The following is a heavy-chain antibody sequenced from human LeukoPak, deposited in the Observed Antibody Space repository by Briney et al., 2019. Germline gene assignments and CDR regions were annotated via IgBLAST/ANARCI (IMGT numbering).Heavy chain of an antibody. Sequence: PGGSLRLSCAASGFTFSSYAMSWVRQAPGKGLEWVSAISGSGGSTYYADSVKGRFTISRDNSKNTLYLQMNSLRAEDTAVYYCAEDACSTTNCYGGFDPWGQGTLVTVSS. J-gene: IGHJ5*02. D-gene: IGHD2-2*01. CDR2: ISGSGGST. CDR1: GFTFSSYA. CDR3: AEDACSTTNCYGGFDP. V-gene: IGHV3-23*01.